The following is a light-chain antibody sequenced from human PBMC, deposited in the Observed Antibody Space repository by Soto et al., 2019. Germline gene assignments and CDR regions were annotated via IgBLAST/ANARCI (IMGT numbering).Light chain of an antibody. Sequence: DIQMTQSPSTLSASVGDRVTITCRASQSISSLLAWYQQKPGKAPKLLIYDASSLESGVPSRFSGSGSGTEFTLTISSLQPDDFATYYCQQYNSYCTFGQGTKLEIK. CDR2: DAS. J-gene: IGKJ2*02. V-gene: IGKV1-5*01. CDR3: QQYNSYCT. CDR1: QSISSL.